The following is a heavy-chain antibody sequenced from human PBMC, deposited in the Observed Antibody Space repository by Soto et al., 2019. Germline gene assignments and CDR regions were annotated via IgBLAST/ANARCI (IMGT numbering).Heavy chain of an antibody. D-gene: IGHD2-15*01. CDR1: GLTFSSHS. Sequence: GTRCFSWAASGLTFSSHSMSGVRQAPGRGLAWVSSISSSSYIYYADSVKGRFTISRDNAKNSLYLQMNSLRAEETAVYYCARDLTQGGVYSLYYYYGVDVWGQGTTVTGSS. V-gene: IGHV3-21*01. CDR3: ARDLTQGGVYSLYYYYGVDV. CDR2: ISSSSYI. J-gene: IGHJ6*02.